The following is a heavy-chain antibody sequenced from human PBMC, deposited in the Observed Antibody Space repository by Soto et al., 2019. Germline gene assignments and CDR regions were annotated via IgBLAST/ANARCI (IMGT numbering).Heavy chain of an antibody. Sequence: SQTLSLTCAISGDSVSSNSAAWNWIRQSPSRGLEWLGRTYYRSKWYNDYAVSVKSRITINPDTSKNQFSLQLNSVTPEDTAVYYCARDSSTAMVDSYYYCGMDVWGQGTTVIVSS. CDR3: ARDSSTAMVDSYYYCGMDV. CDR2: TYYRSKWYN. CDR1: GDSVSSNSAA. J-gene: IGHJ6*02. D-gene: IGHD5-18*01. V-gene: IGHV6-1*01.